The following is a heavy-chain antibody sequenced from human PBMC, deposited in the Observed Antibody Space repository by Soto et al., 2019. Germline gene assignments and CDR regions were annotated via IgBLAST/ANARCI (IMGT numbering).Heavy chain of an antibody. CDR3: ARSPSYSSGWYVLVY. V-gene: IGHV3-21*01. D-gene: IGHD6-19*01. J-gene: IGHJ4*02. CDR1: GFTFSSYS. Sequence: PGGSLRLSCAASGFTFSSYSMNWVRQAPGKGLEWVSSISSSSSYIYYADSEKGRFTTSRDNAKNSLYLQMNSLRAEDTAVYYCARSPSYSSGWYVLVYWGQGTLVTAPQ. CDR2: ISSSSSYI.